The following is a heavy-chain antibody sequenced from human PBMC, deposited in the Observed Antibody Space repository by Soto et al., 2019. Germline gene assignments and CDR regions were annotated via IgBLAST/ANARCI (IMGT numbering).Heavy chain of an antibody. J-gene: IGHJ3*02. Sequence: SETLSLTCTVSGGSISSYYWSWIRQPPGKGLEWIGYIYYSGSTNYNPSLKSRVTISVDTSKNQFSLKLSSVTAADTAVYYCARGMYGYSSLRVAFDIWGQGTMVT. CDR2: IYYSGST. CDR3: ARGMYGYSSLRVAFDI. CDR1: GGSISSYY. D-gene: IGHD6-13*01. V-gene: IGHV4-59*01.